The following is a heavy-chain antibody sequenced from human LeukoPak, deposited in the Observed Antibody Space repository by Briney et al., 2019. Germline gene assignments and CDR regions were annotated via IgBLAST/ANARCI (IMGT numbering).Heavy chain of an antibody. CDR3: ARDSNGDLILDY. Sequence: GGSLRLSCAASGFTFSSYAMHWVRQAPGKGLEYVSAISSNGGSTYYANSVKGRFTISRDNSKNTLYLQMGSLRAEDMAVYYRARDSNGDLILDYWGQGTLVTVS. V-gene: IGHV3-64*01. CDR2: ISSNGGST. CDR1: GFTFSSYA. J-gene: IGHJ4*02. D-gene: IGHD4-17*01.